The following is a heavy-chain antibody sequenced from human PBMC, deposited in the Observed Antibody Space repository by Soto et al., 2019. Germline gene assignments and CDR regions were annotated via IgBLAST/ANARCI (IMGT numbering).Heavy chain of an antibody. Sequence: GASVKVSCKASGYTFTSYGISLVRQAPGQGLEWMGWISAYNGNTNYAQKLQGRVTMTTDTSTSTAYMELRSLRSDDTAVYYCARDQGNSVDYYYYYGMDVWGQGTTVTVSS. V-gene: IGHV1-18*04. J-gene: IGHJ6*02. D-gene: IGHD1-7*01. CDR3: ARDQGNSVDYYYYYGMDV. CDR1: GYTFTSYG. CDR2: ISAYNGNT.